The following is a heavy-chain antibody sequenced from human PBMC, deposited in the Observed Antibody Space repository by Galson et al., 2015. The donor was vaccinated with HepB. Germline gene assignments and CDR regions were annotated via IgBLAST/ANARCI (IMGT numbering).Heavy chain of an antibody. Sequence: SVKVSCKASGYSFRDYGFSWLRQAPGQGLEWMGWISAYNGNTNHAQKFQGRVTMTTDIFTSTAYLELRSLRPDDTAVYYCGRDLAIERGYFQHWGQGTLLTVSS. CDR1: GYSFRDYG. CDR3: GRDLAIERGYFQH. V-gene: IGHV1-18*04. J-gene: IGHJ1*01. D-gene: IGHD2-21*01. CDR2: ISAYNGNT.